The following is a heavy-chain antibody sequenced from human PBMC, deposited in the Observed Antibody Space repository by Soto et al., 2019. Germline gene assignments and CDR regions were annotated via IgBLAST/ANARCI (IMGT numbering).Heavy chain of an antibody. CDR1: GYTFSSSG. V-gene: IGHV1-18*01. CDR3: VIMGTTMYYYGMDV. D-gene: IGHD5-12*01. Sequence: ASVKVSCKASGYTFSSSGFTWVRQAPGQGLEWMGWISANSGNTNYAQKLQGRVTMTTDTSTSTAYMELRGLRSDDTAVYYCVIMGTTMYYYGMDVWGQGTTVTVSS. J-gene: IGHJ6*02. CDR2: ISANSGNT.